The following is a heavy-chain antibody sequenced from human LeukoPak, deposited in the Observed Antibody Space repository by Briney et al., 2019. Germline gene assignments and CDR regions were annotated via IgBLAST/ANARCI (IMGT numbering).Heavy chain of an antibody. D-gene: IGHD1-26*01. J-gene: IGHJ4*02. CDR1: GGTFSSYA. V-gene: IGHV1-69*05. Sequence: GASVKVSCNASGGTFSSYAISWVRQAPGQGLEWMGGIIPIFGTANYAQKFQGRVTITTDESTSTAYMELSSLRSEDKAVYYCARDPSGSLYYFDYWGQGTLVTVSS. CDR2: IIPIFGTA. CDR3: ARDPSGSLYYFDY.